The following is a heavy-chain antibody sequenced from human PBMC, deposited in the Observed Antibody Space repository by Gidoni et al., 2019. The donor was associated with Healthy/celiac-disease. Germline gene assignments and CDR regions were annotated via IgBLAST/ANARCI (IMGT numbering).Heavy chain of an antibody. D-gene: IGHD4-4*01. Sequence: MGIINPSGGSTSYAQKFQGRVTMTRDTSTSTVYMELSSLRSEDTAVYYCARTVTNTDAFDIWGQGTMVTVSS. CDR3: ARTVTNTDAFDI. J-gene: IGHJ3*02. V-gene: IGHV1-46*01. CDR2: INPSGGST.